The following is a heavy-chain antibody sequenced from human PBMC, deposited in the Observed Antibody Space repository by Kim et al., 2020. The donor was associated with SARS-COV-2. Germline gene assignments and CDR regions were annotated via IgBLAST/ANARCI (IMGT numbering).Heavy chain of an antibody. J-gene: IGHJ5*02. CDR2: IHNSGST. CDR1: GVSISGNY. CDR3: ARQSPNDYDSRWTWFDP. D-gene: IGHD3-22*01. V-gene: IGHV4-59*08. Sequence: SETLSLTCTVSGVSISGNYWSWIRQSPEKGLEYIGFIHNSGSTFYNPSLESRLTLSLDPSKNQFSLRLTSVTAADTAVYYCARQSPNDYDSRWTWFDPWG.